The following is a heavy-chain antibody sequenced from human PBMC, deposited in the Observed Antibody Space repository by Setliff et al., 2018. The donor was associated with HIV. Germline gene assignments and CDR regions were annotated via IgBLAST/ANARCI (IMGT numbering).Heavy chain of an antibody. CDR1: GYTFTNHYTNSD. V-gene: IGHV1-8*01. Sequence: GASVKVSCKASGYTFTNHYTNSDINWVRQATGQGLEWMGWMNPNSGETGYAQKFQGRVTMTTNTSITTAYMELISLRSEDTAVYYCARMYYYSSGSYFNRGHDAFDIWGQGTMVTVSS. J-gene: IGHJ3*02. CDR2: MNPNSGET. D-gene: IGHD3-10*01. CDR3: ARMYYYSSGSYFNRGHDAFDI.